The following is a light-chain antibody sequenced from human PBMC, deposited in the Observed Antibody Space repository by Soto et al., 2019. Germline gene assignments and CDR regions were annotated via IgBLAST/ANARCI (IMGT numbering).Light chain of an antibody. V-gene: IGLV2-23*02. CDR2: DVS. J-gene: IGLJ1*01. Sequence: QSALTQPASVSGSPGQSITISCTGTSSDVGSYNLVSWYQQHPGKAPKLMIYDVSKRPSGVSNRFSGSKSGNTASLTIFGLQAEDEADYYCCSYARSSTFVFGTGTKVTVL. CDR1: SSDVGSYNL. CDR3: CSYARSSTFV.